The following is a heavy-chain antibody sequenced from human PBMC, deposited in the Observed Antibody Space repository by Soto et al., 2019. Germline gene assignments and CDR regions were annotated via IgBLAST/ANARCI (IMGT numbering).Heavy chain of an antibody. CDR1: GFTFSSYA. Sequence: EVQLLESGGGLVQPGGSLRLSCAASGFTFSSYAMSWVRQAPGKGLEWVSAISGSGGSTYYADSVKGRFTISRDNSKNTLYLQMNSLRAEVTAVYYCAKGPFYYYYMDVWGKGTTVTVSS. CDR2: ISGSGGST. V-gene: IGHV3-23*01. J-gene: IGHJ6*03. CDR3: AKGPFYYYYMDV.